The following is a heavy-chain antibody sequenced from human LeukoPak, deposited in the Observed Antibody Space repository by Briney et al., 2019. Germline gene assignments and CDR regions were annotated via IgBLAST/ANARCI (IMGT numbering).Heavy chain of an antibody. CDR1: GFTFSDYY. J-gene: IGHJ4*02. CDR2: ISGSGGST. V-gene: IGHV3-23*01. D-gene: IGHD4-17*01. Sequence: GGSLRLSCAASGFTFSDYYMSWIRQAPGKGLEWVSGISGSGGSTYYADSVKGRFTISRDNSKNTLYLQMNSLRAEDTAVYYCAKDLYGDYVVDYWGQGTLVTVSS. CDR3: AKDLYGDYVVDY.